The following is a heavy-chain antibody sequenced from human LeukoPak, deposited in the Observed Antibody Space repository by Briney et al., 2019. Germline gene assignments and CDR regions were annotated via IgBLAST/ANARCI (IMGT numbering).Heavy chain of an antibody. CDR3: ASTYSLFTAFDS. D-gene: IGHD2-21*02. V-gene: IGHV3-74*01. CDR1: GFTFSSNW. J-gene: IGHJ4*02. CDR2: INSDGSST. Sequence: GGTLCLSCAASGFTFSSNWLHWVRQPPGQGLVWVSHINSDGSSTRYADSVKGRFTISRDNAKNTLYLQMNSLRAEDTAVYYCASTYSLFTAFDSWGQGTLVTVSS.